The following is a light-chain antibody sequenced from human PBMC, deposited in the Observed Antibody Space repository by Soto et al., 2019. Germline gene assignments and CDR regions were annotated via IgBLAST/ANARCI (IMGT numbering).Light chain of an antibody. CDR1: QSVSSN. CDR3: QQYNNWPPVT. CDR2: GAS. V-gene: IGKV3-15*01. J-gene: IGKJ3*01. Sequence: EIVMTQSPATLSVSPGERATLSCRASQSVSSNLAWYQQKPGQAPRLLIYGASTRATGIPARFSGSGSGPEFTLPISSLQSEAFAFYYCQQYNNWPPVTFGHGTKVDIK.